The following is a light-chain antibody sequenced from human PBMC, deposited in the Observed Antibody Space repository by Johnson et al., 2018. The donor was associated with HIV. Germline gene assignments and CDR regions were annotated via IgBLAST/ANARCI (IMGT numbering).Light chain of an antibody. CDR1: SSNIENYF. Sequence: QSVLTQPPSVSAAPGQRVNISCSGHSSNIENYFVSWYQQLPGAAPRLLIYEDYKRPSGIPDRFSGSKSGPSATLGITGLQTGDEADYYCGVWDASLSPHYVFGTGTTITVL. J-gene: IGLJ1*01. CDR3: GVWDASLSPHYV. CDR2: EDY. V-gene: IGLV1-51*02.